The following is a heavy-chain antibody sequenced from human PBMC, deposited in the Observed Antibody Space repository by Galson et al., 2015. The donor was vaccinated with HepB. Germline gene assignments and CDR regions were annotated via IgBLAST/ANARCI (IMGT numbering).Heavy chain of an antibody. CDR2: ISSSSSYI. Sequence: SLRLSCAASGFTFSSYSMNWVRQAPGKGLEWVSSISSSSSYIYYADSVKGRFTISRDNAKNSLYLQMNSLRAEDTAVYYCARDSGLITMIVVETQGFDNWGQGTLVTVSS. J-gene: IGHJ4*02. CDR3: ARDSGLITMIVVETQGFDN. D-gene: IGHD3-22*01. CDR1: GFTFSSYS. V-gene: IGHV3-21*01.